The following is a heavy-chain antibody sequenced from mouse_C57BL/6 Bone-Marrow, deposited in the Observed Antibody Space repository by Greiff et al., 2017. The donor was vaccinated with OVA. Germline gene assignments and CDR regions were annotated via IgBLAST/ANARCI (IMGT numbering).Heavy chain of an antibody. J-gene: IGHJ3*01. CDR1: GYTFTSYW. CDR3: ARENYYFWFAD. CDR2: IDPSDSYT. D-gene: IGHD2-1*01. V-gene: IGHV1-69*01. Sequence: VQLQESGAELVMPGASVKLSCKASGYTFTSYWMHWVKQRPGQGLEWIGEIDPSDSYTNYNQKFKGKSTLTVDKSSSTAYMQLSSLTSEDSAVYYCARENYYFWFADWGQGTLVTVSA.